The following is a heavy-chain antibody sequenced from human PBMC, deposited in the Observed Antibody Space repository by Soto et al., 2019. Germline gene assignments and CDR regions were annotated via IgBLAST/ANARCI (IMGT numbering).Heavy chain of an antibody. J-gene: IGHJ4*01. CDR3: AKSPVVYGSGSYYFDY. V-gene: IGHV3-30*18. D-gene: IGHD3-10*01. CDR2: ISYDGSNK. CDR1: GFTFSSYG. Sequence: PGGSLRLSCAASGFTFSSYGMHWVRQAPGKGLEWVAVISYDGSNKYYADSVKGRFTISRDNSKNTLYLQMNSLRAEDTAVYYCAKSPVVYGSGSYYFDYWGHGTLVTVSS.